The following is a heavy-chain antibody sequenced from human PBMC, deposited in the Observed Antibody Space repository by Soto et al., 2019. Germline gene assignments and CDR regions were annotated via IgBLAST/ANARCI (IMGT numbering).Heavy chain of an antibody. CDR3: ARGSWDDVSGHYYMDV. J-gene: IGHJ6*03. CDR1: GDSVSSNSAG. V-gene: IGHV6-1*01. CDR2: TYYKSKWFN. D-gene: IGHD5-12*01. Sequence: QVQLQLSGPGLMKPSQTLSLTCAISGDSVSSNSAGWNWVRQTPSRGLEWLGRTYYKSKWFNNSAVSVKSRSTITPDTSQSPFSLQLDSVTPEDTAVYYCARGSWDDVSGHYYMDVWGKGTTVTVSS.